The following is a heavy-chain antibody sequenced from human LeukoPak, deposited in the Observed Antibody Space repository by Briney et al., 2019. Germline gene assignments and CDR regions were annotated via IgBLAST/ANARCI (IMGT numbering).Heavy chain of an antibody. CDR1: GFTFSSYS. J-gene: IGHJ4*02. CDR3: ARGNLWFGELSPYYFDY. D-gene: IGHD3-10*01. CDR2: ISSSSSTI. V-gene: IGHV3-48*01. Sequence: PGGSPRLSCAASGFTFSSYSMNWVRQAPGKGLEWVSYISSSSSTIYYADSVKGRFTISRDNAKNSLYLQMNSLRAEDTAVYYCARGNLWFGELSPYYFDYWGQGTLVTVSS.